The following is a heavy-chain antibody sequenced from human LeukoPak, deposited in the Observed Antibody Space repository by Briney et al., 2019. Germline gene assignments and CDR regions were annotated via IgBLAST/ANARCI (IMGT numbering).Heavy chain of an antibody. J-gene: IGHJ4*02. D-gene: IGHD5-24*01. Sequence: NPGGSLRLSCAASGFTFDDYAMHWVRQAPGKGLEWVSLISWDGGSTYYADSVKGRFTISRDNSKNSLYLQMNSLRAEDTALYYCAKDSDGYNYILDYWGQGTLVTVSS. V-gene: IGHV3-43D*03. CDR1: GFTFDDYA. CDR2: ISWDGGST. CDR3: AKDSDGYNYILDY.